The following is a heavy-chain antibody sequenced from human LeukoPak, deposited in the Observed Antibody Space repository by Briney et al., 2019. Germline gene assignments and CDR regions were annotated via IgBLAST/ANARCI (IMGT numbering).Heavy chain of an antibody. CDR3: ARDKGEMATVTSFDY. D-gene: IGHD5-24*01. CDR1: GYTFTGYY. J-gene: IGHJ4*02. V-gene: IGHV1-2*02. CDR2: INPNSGGT. Sequence: GASVKVSCKVSGYTFTGYYMHWVRQAPGQGLEWMGWINPNSGGTNYAQKFQGRVTMTRDTSISTAYMELSRLRSDDTAVYYCARDKGEMATVTSFDYWGQGTLVTVSS.